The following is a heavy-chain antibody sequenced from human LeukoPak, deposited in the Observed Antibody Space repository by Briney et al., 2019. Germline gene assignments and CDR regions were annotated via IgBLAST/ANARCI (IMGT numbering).Heavy chain of an antibody. CDR1: GGSFSGYY. V-gene: IGHV4-34*01. CDR3: ARGPRTYYYDSSGYYQRAFDI. CDR2: INHSGST. D-gene: IGHD3-22*01. J-gene: IGHJ3*02. Sequence: XETLSLTCAVYGGSFSGYYWSWIRQPPGKGLEWIGEINHSGSTNYNPSLKSRVTISVDTSKNQFSLKLSSVTAADTAVYYCARGPRTYYYDSSGYYQRAFDIWGQGTMVTVSS.